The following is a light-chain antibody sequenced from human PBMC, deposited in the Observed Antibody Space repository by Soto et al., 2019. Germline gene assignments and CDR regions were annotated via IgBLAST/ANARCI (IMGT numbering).Light chain of an antibody. V-gene: IGKV1-5*01. Sequence: DIQMTQSPSTLSASVGDRVTITCRASKSISSWLAWYQQKPGKAPKLLIYDASSLESGVPSRFSGSGSGTEFTLTISSLQPDDFAAYYCQQYNSYSPKTFGRGTKVEIK. CDR2: DAS. CDR3: QQYNSYSPKT. J-gene: IGKJ1*01. CDR1: KSISSW.